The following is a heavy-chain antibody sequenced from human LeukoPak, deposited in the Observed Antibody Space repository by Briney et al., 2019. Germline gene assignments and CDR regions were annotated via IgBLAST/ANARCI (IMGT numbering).Heavy chain of an antibody. D-gene: IGHD2-2*02. J-gene: IGHJ4*02. V-gene: IGHV4-34*01. CDR3: AREGPLYCSSTSCYTSEVDY. CDR1: GGSFSGYY. Sequence: PSETLSLTCAVYGGSFSGYYWSWIRQPPGKGLEWIGEINHSGSTNYNPSLKSRVTISVDTSKNQFSLKLSSVTAADTAVYYCAREGPLYCSSTSCYTSEVDYWGQGTLVTVSS. CDR2: INHSGST.